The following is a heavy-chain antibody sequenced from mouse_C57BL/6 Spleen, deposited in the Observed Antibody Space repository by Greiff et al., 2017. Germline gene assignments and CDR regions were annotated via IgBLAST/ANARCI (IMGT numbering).Heavy chain of an antibody. CDR2: INPGSGGT. D-gene: IGHD1-1*01. J-gene: IGHJ3*01. CDR3: ARSYYGSSSWFAY. CDR1: GYAFTNYL. Sequence: VQGVESGAELVRPGTSVKVSCKASGYAFTNYLIEWVKQRPGQGLEWIGVINPGSGGTNYNEKFKGKATLTAAKSSSTAYMQLSSLTSEDSAVYFCARSYYGSSSWFAYWGQGTLVTVSA. V-gene: IGHV1-54*01.